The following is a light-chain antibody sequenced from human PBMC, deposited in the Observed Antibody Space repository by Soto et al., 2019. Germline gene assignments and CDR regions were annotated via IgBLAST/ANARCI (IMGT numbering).Light chain of an antibody. J-gene: IGLJ3*02. CDR3: QTWGTGIPV. CDR2: LNSDGSH. V-gene: IGLV4-69*01. Sequence: QPVLTQSPSASASLGASVKLTCTLSSGHSSYAIAWYQQQPEKGPRYLMKLNSDGSHSKGDGIPDRFSGSSSGAERYLTISSLQSEDDADYYCQTWGTGIPVFGGGTKLTVL. CDR1: SGHSSYA.